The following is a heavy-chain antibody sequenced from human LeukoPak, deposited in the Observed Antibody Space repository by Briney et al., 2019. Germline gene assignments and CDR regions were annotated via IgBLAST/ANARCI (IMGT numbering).Heavy chain of an antibody. Sequence: GGSLRLSCAASGFTFSSYWMHWVRHAPGKGLVWVSRINSDGSSTSYADSVKGRFTISRDNAKNTLYLQMNSLRAEDPAVYYCARELGGGSGSYLFDYWGQGTLVTVSS. CDR1: GFTFSSYW. V-gene: IGHV3-74*01. CDR3: ARELGGGSGSYLFDY. CDR2: INSDGSST. D-gene: IGHD3-10*01. J-gene: IGHJ4*02.